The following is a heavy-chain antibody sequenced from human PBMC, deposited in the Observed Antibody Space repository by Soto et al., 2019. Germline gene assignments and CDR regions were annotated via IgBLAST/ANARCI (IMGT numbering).Heavy chain of an antibody. J-gene: IGHJ4*02. Sequence: GGSLRLSCAASGFTFSSHWMHWVRQAPGKGLVWVSRISSSGSRTNYADSVKGRLTISRDNAKNTLYLQMNSLRAEDTAVYYCAKVSIMLGSSCLFDYWGQGTLVTVSS. V-gene: IGHV3-74*01. CDR1: GFTFSSHW. CDR3: AKVSIMLGSSCLFDY. CDR2: ISSSGSRT. D-gene: IGHD3-16*01.